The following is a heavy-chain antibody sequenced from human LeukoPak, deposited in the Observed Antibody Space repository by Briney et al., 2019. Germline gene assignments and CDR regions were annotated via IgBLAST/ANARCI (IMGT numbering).Heavy chain of an antibody. V-gene: IGHV1-2*02. D-gene: IGHD4-17*01. J-gene: IGHJ4*02. CDR1: GYTFTGYY. CDR2: INPNSGRT. CDR3: ARRTTVTTLFDY. Sequence: ASVKVSCKASGYTFTGYYMHWVRQAPGQGLEWMGWINPNSGRTNYAQKFQGRVTMTRDTSISTAYMELSRLRSDDTAVYYCARRTTVTTLFDYWGQGTLVTVSS.